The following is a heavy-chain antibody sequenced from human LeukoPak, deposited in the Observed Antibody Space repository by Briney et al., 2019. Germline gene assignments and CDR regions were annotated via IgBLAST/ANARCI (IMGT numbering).Heavy chain of an antibody. CDR2: TSDSGGSI. CDR1: GFIFRDYA. D-gene: IGHD4/OR15-4a*01. V-gene: IGHV3-23*01. J-gene: IGHJ4*02. Sequence: GGSLRLSCAASGFIFRDYAMSWVRQAPGKGLEWVSATSDSGGSIYYADSVKGRFTISRDNSKNTLYLQMNSLRAEDTAVYYCARDLTFDYWGQGTLVTVSS. CDR3: ARDLTFDY.